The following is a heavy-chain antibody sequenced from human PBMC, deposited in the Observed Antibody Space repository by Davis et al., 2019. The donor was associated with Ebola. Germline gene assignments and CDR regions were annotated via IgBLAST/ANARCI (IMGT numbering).Heavy chain of an antibody. CDR1: GGSISSSSYY. CDR2: IYYSGST. J-gene: IGHJ4*02. CDR3: ARGADLES. Sequence: SETLSLTCTVSGGSISSSSYYWGWIRQPPGKGLEWIGSIYYSGSTYYNPSLKSRVTISVDTSKNQFSLKLSSVTAADTAVYYCARGADLESWGQGTLVTVSS. V-gene: IGHV4-39*07.